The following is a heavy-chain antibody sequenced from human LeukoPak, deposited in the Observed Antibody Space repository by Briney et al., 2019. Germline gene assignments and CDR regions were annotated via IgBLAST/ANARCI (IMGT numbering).Heavy chain of an antibody. J-gene: IGHJ6*03. V-gene: IGHV3-30*02. CDR2: IRHDGSNK. CDR3: AKDKRSPLHYRDV. Sequence: GGSLRLSCTASGFIFSSYDLHWVRKGPGKGLEWVSFIRHDGSNKFYADSIKGRFTISRDNSKNTLYLQMNSLTAEDTAVYYCAKDKRSPLHYRDVWGKGTMVTISS. CDR1: GFIFSSYD.